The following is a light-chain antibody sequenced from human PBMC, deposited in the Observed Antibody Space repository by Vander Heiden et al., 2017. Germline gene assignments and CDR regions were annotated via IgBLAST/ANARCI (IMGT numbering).Light chain of an antibody. CDR2: DAS. CDR3: QQDNDYWT. V-gene: IGKV1-5*01. J-gene: IGKJ1*01. Sequence: DIQMTQSPSTLSASVGDTVIITCRASQSIGTRVAWYQQKPGKAPKVLISDASTLVSGVPSRFGGSGLGTEFTLYITNLQPEDFATYYWQQDNDYWTFGQGTKVEIK. CDR1: QSIGTR.